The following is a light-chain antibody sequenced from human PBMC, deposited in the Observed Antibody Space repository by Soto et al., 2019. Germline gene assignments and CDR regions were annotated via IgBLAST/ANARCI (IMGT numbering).Light chain of an antibody. CDR1: PDISNY. J-gene: IGKJ2*01. Sequence: DIQMTQSPSSLSTSVGDRVTITCQASPDISNYLNWYQQKPGKAPKLLIYDASNLETGVPSRFSGSGSGTDFTFTICSLQTEAIAKYYCQQYDNLPYTFGQGTKLEIK. CDR3: QQYDNLPYT. CDR2: DAS. V-gene: IGKV1-33*01.